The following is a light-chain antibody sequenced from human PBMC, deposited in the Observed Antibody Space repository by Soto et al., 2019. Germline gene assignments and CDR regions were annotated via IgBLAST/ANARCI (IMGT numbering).Light chain of an antibody. CDR2: MAS. Sequence: DIQMTQSPSTLSASVGDRVTITCRARRRVSTWLAWYQQKPEKAPQVLISMASTLESGVPSRFSGSGSGTEFTLTISSLQPDDFATYYCQRYNSHSPWTFGQGTKVDIK. V-gene: IGKV1-5*03. CDR3: QRYNSHSPWT. J-gene: IGKJ1*01. CDR1: RRVSTW.